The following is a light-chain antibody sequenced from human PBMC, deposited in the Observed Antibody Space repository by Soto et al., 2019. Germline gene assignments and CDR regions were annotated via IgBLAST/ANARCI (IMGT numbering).Light chain of an antibody. V-gene: IGLV1-44*01. CDR1: SSDIGSNT. J-gene: IGLJ2*01. CDR3: AAWYDSLNGVV. CDR2: SNN. Sequence: QSVLTQPPSASGTPGQGGTISCSGSSSDIGSNTVNWYQQLPGTAPKLLIYSNNQRPSGVPDQFSGSKSGISASLAISGLQSEDEADYYCAAWYDSLNGVVFGGGSKVTLL.